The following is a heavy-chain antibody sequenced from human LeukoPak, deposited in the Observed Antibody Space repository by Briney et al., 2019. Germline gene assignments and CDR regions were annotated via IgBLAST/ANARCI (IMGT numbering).Heavy chain of an antibody. CDR3: AREGGVAVYGMDV. J-gene: IGHJ6*02. CDR2: INTLDGNT. V-gene: IGHV1-18*01. CDR1: GYTFIDYG. Sequence: GASVKVSCKASGYTFIDYGFTWLRQAPGQRLEWMGRINTLDGNTDYAQKFQDRVSMTTDTSTNTAYMELRSLRPDDTAVYYCAREGGVAVYGMDVWGQGTTGTVS. D-gene: IGHD3-3*01.